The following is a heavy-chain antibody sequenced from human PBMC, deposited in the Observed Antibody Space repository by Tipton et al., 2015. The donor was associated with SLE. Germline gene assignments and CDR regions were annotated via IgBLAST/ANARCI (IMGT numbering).Heavy chain of an antibody. CDR2: ISYEGGNK. Sequence: SLRLSCATSGFTFSKYAMHWVRQAPGKGLEWAALISYEGGNKYYADSVKGRFTISRDNSKNTLYLQLNSLRAEDTAVYYCARDRGGLLAAMQVPTITNWFDPWGQGTLVTVSS. CDR1: GFTFSKYA. CDR3: ARDRGGLLAAMQVPTITNWFDP. D-gene: IGHD2-2*01. J-gene: IGHJ5*02. V-gene: IGHV3-30*04.